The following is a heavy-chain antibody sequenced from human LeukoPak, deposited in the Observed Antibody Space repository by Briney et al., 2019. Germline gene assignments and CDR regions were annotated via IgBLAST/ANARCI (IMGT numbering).Heavy chain of an antibody. CDR2: IYPSDSDT. Sequence: GESLKLSCKGSGFGFTDYWIGWVRQMPGKGLGWMGLIYPSDSDTRYSPSFQGQVTMSADKSINTAYLEWSSLKASDTAMYYCARQGAAGKYYYYYMDVWGKGTTVTVSS. V-gene: IGHV5-51*01. CDR3: ARQGAAGKYYYYYMDV. CDR1: GFGFTDYW. D-gene: IGHD6-13*01. J-gene: IGHJ6*03.